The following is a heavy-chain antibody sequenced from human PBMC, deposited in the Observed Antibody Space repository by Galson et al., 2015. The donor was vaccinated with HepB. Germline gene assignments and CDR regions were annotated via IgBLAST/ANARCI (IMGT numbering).Heavy chain of an antibody. CDR2: ITGSSSHT. CDR1: GFMFSSYG. J-gene: IGHJ4*02. CDR3: ARVGRTSGWYDDY. V-gene: IGHV3-48*01. Sequence: FLRLSCAASGFMFSSYGMNWVRQAPGKGLEWVSHITGSSSHTYYVDSVKGRFTISRDNAKNSLCLQMKSLRGEDTAVYYCARVGRTSGWYDDYWGQGTLVTVSS. D-gene: IGHD6-19*01.